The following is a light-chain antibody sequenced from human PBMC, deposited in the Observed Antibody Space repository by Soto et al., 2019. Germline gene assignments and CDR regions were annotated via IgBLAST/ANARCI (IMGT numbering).Light chain of an antibody. Sequence: IVMTQSPDSLTLSLGERATINCKSSQSVFSRFRNKNYLGWFQQKPGQTPRLXXYWASTRESGVSDRFSGSGSGTDLTLTIDSLQAEDVAVYYCQQYYTTPTWTFGQGTKVDIK. V-gene: IGKV4-1*01. CDR3: QQYYTTPTWT. J-gene: IGKJ1*01. CDR1: QSVFSRFRNKNY. CDR2: WAS.